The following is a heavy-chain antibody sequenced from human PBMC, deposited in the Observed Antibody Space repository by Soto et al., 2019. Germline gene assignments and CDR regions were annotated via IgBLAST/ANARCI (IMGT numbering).Heavy chain of an antibody. CDR3: AREVYSSRYYFDY. J-gene: IGHJ4*02. CDR1: GYTFTSYA. D-gene: IGHD6-13*01. Sequence: QVQLVQSGAEVKKPGASVKVSCKASGYTFTSYAMHWVRQAPGQRLEWMGWINAGNGNTKYSQKFQGRVTITRDTSASTAYTELSSLRSEDTAVYYCAREVYSSRYYFDYWGQGTLVTVSS. V-gene: IGHV1-3*01. CDR2: INAGNGNT.